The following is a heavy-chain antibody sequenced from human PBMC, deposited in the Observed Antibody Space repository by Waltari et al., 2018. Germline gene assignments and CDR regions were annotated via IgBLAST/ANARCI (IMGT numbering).Heavy chain of an antibody. Sequence: QLQLQESGSGLVKPSETLSLTCTVSGGSISSYYWSWIRQPPGKGLEWIGYIYYSGSTNYNPSLKSRVTISVDTSKNQFSLKLSSVTAADTAVYYCARVTFSGLDYWGQGTLVTVSS. V-gene: IGHV4-59*01. CDR2: IYYSGST. J-gene: IGHJ4*02. CDR3: ARVTFSGLDY. D-gene: IGHD6-19*01. CDR1: GGSISSYY.